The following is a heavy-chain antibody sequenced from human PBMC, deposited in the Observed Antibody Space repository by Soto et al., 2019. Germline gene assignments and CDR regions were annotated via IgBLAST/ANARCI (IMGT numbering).Heavy chain of an antibody. CDR3: VRNVLGSAMTSFDY. Sequence: QLQLRESGPGLVEPSETLSLTCTVSGGSISSSSNFWGCIRQPPGKGLEWIGSIFYRGTTYYNPSLKSRVTISVDTAKNQFSLNLKSVTAADTAVYYCVRNVLGSAMTSFDYWGQGTLVTVAS. CDR1: GGSISSSSNF. J-gene: IGHJ4*02. D-gene: IGHD6-25*01. CDR2: IFYRGTT. V-gene: IGHV4-39*01.